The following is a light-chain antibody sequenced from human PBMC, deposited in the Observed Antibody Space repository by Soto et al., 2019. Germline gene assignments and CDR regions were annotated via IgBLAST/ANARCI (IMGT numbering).Light chain of an antibody. CDR1: SGHSSYA. CDR2: LNSDGSH. Sequence: QLVLTQSPSASASLGASVKLTCTLSSGHSSYAIAWHQQQPEKGPRYLMKLNSDGSHSKGDGIPDRFSGSSSGAERYLTISSLQSEDEADYYCQTWGTGIQVFGTGTKVTV. CDR3: QTWGTGIQV. J-gene: IGLJ1*01. V-gene: IGLV4-69*01.